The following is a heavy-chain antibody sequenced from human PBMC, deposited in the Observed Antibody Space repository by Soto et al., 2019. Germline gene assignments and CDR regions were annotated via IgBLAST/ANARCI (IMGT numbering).Heavy chain of an antibody. D-gene: IGHD3-3*02. CDR3: ARVLGTDDFDI. Sequence: PSETLSLTCTVSGGSISSSSYYWGWIRQPPGKGLEWIGSIFYSGSTYYNPSLKSRVTISVDTSKNQFSLKLSSVTAADTAVYYCARVLGTDDFDIWGQGTMVTVAS. CDR2: IFYSGST. V-gene: IGHV4-39*07. J-gene: IGHJ3*02. CDR1: GGSISSSSYY.